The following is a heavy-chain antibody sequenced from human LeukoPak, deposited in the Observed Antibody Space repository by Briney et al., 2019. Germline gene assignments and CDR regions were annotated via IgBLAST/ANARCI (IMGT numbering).Heavy chain of an antibody. Sequence: SGGSLRLSCTASGFTFSSYAMSWVRQAPGKGLEWVSTISGSGGSTYYADSVKGRFTISRDNSKNTLFLQMNSLRAEDTALYYCTKDAAPYYYYYMDVWGKGTTVTVSS. CDR2: ISGSGGST. V-gene: IGHV3-23*01. CDR3: TKDAAPYYYYYMDV. CDR1: GFTFSSYA. J-gene: IGHJ6*03. D-gene: IGHD6-25*01.